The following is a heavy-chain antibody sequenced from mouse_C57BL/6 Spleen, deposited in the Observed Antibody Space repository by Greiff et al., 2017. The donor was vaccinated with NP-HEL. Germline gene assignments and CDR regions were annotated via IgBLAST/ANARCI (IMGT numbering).Heavy chain of an antibody. D-gene: IGHD2-4*01. CDR2: ISYDGSN. J-gene: IGHJ1*03. CDR1: GYSITSGYY. Sequence: ESGPGLVKPSQSLSLTCSVTGYSITSGYYWNWIRQFPGNKLEWMGYISYDGSNNYNQSLKNRISITRDTSKNQFFMKLSSVTTEDTATYYCARGGLRRYFDVWGTGTTVTVSS. V-gene: IGHV3-6*01. CDR3: ARGGLRRYFDV.